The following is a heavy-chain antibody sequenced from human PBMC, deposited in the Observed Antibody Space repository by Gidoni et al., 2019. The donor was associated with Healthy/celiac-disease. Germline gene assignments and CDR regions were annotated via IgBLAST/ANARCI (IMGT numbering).Heavy chain of an antibody. CDR1: GFTFGAYA. CDR2: IRSKAYGGTT. D-gene: IGHD3-22*01. J-gene: IGHJ4*02. Sequence: EVQLVESGGGLVKPGRSLRLSCTASGFTFGAYAMSWFRQAPGKGLEWVGFIRSKAYGGTTEYAASVKGRFTISRDDSKSIAYLQMNSLKTEDTAVYYCTRDFQALSLDSSGYPYWGQGTLVTVSS. CDR3: TRDFQALSLDSSGYPY. V-gene: IGHV3-49*05.